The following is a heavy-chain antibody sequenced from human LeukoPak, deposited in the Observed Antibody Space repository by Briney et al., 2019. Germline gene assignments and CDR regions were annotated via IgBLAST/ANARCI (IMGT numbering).Heavy chain of an antibody. V-gene: IGHV3-64*01. CDR2: ISSNGGRT. CDR1: GFTFSSYA. Sequence: GGSLRLSCAASGFTFSSYAMHWVRQAPGKGLEYVSAISSNGGRTYYANSVKGRFTISRDSSKNTLYLQMGSLRAEDMAVYYCAKGSKAVIFTRDHYMDVWGKGSTVTISS. D-gene: IGHD3-3*01. CDR3: AKGSKAVIFTRDHYMDV. J-gene: IGHJ6*03.